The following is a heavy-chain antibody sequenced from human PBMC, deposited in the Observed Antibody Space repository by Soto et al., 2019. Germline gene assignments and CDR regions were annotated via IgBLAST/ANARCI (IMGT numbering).Heavy chain of an antibody. Sequence: LGESLKISCKGSGYSFTSYWISWVRQMPGKGLEWMGRIDPSDSYTNYSPSFQGHVTISADKSISTAYLQWSSLKASDTAMYYCARRSSSSWYHYGMDVWGQGTTVTVSS. J-gene: IGHJ6*02. D-gene: IGHD6-13*01. V-gene: IGHV5-10-1*01. CDR2: IDPSDSYT. CDR1: GYSFTSYW. CDR3: ARRSSSSWYHYGMDV.